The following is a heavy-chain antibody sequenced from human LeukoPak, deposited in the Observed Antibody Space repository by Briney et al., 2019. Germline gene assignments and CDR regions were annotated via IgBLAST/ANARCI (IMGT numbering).Heavy chain of an antibody. CDR3: ARDPRNYGDLPGWYFDL. CDR2: INTNTGNP. V-gene: IGHV7-4-1*01. Sequence: ASVKVSCKASGYTFTSYAMNWVRQAPGQGLEWMGWINTNTGNPTYAQGFTGRFVFSLDTSVSTAYLQIGSLKAEDTAVYYCARDPRNYGDLPGWYFDLWGRGTLVTVSS. CDR1: GYTFTSYA. J-gene: IGHJ2*01. D-gene: IGHD4-17*01.